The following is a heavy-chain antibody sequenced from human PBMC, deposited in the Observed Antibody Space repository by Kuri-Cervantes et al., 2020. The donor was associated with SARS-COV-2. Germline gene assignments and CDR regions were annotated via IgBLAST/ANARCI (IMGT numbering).Heavy chain of an antibody. CDR1: GFTFSSYA. J-gene: IGHJ6*02. CDR3: TREQSEGFYYYYGMDV. CDR2: ISGSGGST. Sequence: ETLSLTCAASGFTFSSYAMSWVRQAPGKGLEWVSAISGSGGSTYYADSVKGRFTISRDNSKNTLYLQMNSLKTEDTAVYYCTREQSEGFYYYYGMDVWGQGTTVTVSS. V-gene: IGHV3-23*01.